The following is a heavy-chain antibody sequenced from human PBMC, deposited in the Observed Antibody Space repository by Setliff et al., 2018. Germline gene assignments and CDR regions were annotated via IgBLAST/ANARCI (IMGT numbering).Heavy chain of an antibody. Sequence: GGSLRLSCAASGFTFGDFAMTWVRQAPGKGLEWIGRTRDKANTYTTEYAASVKGRFTISRDDSKSIAYLRMNSLKIEDTAVYYCTRDFWPESSGFAFGQWGQGTLVTAPQ. V-gene: IGHV3-72*01. CDR1: GFTFGDFA. CDR3: TRDFWPESSGFAFGQ. D-gene: IGHD3-22*01. J-gene: IGHJ4*02. CDR2: TRDKANTYTT.